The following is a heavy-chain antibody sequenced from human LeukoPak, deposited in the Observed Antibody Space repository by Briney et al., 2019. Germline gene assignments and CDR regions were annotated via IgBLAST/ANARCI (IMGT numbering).Heavy chain of an antibody. V-gene: IGHV1-69*13. J-gene: IGHJ4*02. Sequence: ASVKVSCKASGYTFTGYYMHWVRQAPGQGLEWMGWINPIFGTAKYAQKFQGRVTITADESTSTAYMEVSSLRSEDTAVYYCARDLPLTYGSGSYNDYWGQGTLVTVSS. CDR3: ARDLPLTYGSGSYNDY. D-gene: IGHD3-10*01. CDR2: INPIFGTA. CDR1: GYTFTGYY.